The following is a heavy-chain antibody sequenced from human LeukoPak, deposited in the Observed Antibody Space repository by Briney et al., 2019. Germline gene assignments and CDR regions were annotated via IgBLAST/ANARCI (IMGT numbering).Heavy chain of an antibody. V-gene: IGHV3-11*01. J-gene: IGHJ4*02. CDR1: GFTFSDYY. D-gene: IGHD2/OR15-2a*01. CDR3: ATERQKYFEY. CDR2: ISSSGSTI. Sequence: PGGSLRLSCAASGFTFSDYYMSWIRQAPGKGLEWVSYISSSGSTIYYADSVKGRFTISRDNAKNSLYLQMNSLRTEDTALYYCATERQKYFEYWGQGTLVTVSS.